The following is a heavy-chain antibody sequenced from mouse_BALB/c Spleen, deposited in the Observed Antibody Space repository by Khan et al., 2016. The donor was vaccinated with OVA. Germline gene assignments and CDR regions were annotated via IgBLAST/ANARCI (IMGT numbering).Heavy chain of an antibody. Sequence: EVKLLESGPSLVKPSQTLSLTCSVTGDSITSDYWNWIRKFPGNKLEYMGYISYSGSTYYNPSLKSRISITRDTSKNQYYLQLNSVTTEDTATYDCARYDYGYAMDYGGQGTAVTVSS. CDR2: ISYSGST. D-gene: IGHD1-1*01. CDR1: GDSITSDY. V-gene: IGHV3-8*02. J-gene: IGHJ4*01. CDR3: ARYDYGYAMDY.